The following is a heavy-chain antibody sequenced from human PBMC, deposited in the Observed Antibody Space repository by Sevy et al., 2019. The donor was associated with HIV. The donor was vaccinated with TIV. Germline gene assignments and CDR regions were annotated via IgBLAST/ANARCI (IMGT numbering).Heavy chain of an antibody. CDR3: ARVDFVSSHYWPHTFDV. Sequence: SETLSLTCTVSGGSISSSPYYWGWIRQPPGKRLEWIGYISYVGSPYYNPSLKNLVTMYVDTSRNQFSLHLISVAAAVAALYYCARVDFVSSHYWPHTFDVWGQGTMVTVSS. CDR1: GGSISSSPYY. V-gene: IGHV4-39*01. CDR2: ISYVGSP. D-gene: IGHD6-19*01. J-gene: IGHJ3*01.